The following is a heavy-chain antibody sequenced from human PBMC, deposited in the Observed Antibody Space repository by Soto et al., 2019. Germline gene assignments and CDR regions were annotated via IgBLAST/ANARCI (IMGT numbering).Heavy chain of an antibody. CDR1: GFTFSSYG. J-gene: IGHJ4*02. V-gene: IGHV3-33*03. D-gene: IGHD6-19*01. Sequence: PGGSLRLSCAASGFTFSSYGMHWVRQAPGKGLEWVSVICWNRSNICYADSVRGRFTISRDNAKNSLYLQMNSLRDEDTALYYCAKDGEQWLARREYFDYWGQGTLVTVSS. CDR3: AKDGEQWLARREYFDY. CDR2: ICWNRSNI.